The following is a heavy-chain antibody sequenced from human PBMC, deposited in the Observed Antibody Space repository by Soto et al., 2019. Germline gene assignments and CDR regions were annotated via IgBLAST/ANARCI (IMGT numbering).Heavy chain of an antibody. CDR3: ASGTKYSSSWLDY. CDR1: GFTFSSYW. V-gene: IGHV3-74*01. Sequence: EVQLVESGGGLVQPGGSLRLSCAASGFTFSSYWMHWVRQAPGKGLMWVSRINSDGSSTSHADSVKGRFTISRDNAKNTLYLQMNSLRAEDTAVYYCASGTKYSSSWLDYWGQGTLVTVSS. D-gene: IGHD6-13*01. CDR2: INSDGSST. J-gene: IGHJ4*02.